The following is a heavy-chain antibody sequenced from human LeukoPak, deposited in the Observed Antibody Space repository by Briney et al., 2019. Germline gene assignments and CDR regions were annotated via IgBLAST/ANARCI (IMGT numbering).Heavy chain of an antibody. CDR2: IHNSGRT. D-gene: IGHD1-14*01. V-gene: IGHV4-59*08. CDR3: ARHGTISSESYFDY. Sequence: ETLSLTCSVSGGSVSSYYWSRIRQSPGKGLEWIGYIHNSGRTNYNPSLKSRVTGFVDTSKNQVSLRLSSVTAADTAVYYCARHGTISSESYFDYWGQGALVTVSS. CDR1: GGSVSSYY. J-gene: IGHJ4*02.